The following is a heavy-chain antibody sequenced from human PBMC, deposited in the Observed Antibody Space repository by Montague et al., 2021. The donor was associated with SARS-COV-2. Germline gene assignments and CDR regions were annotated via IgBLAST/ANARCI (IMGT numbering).Heavy chain of an antibody. D-gene: IGHD2-15*01. J-gene: IGHJ4*02. CDR1: GGSIRSSDNY. CDR3: GRVILSATSNPFDC. V-gene: IGHV4-31*03. Sequence: TLSLTCTVSGGSIRSSDNYWSWIRQHPGKGLEWIGYIYSSGTTYYNPSLRSRVTISVDTSKKQFSLKLSSVTAADTAVYFCGRVILSATSNPFDCWGPGTLATVSS. CDR2: IYSSGTT.